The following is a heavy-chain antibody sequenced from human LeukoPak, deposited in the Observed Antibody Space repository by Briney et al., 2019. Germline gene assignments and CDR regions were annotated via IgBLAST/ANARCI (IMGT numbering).Heavy chain of an antibody. J-gene: IGHJ4*02. CDR2: IFYSGNT. CDR3: ARVKATVLVPVFDY. D-gene: IGHD4-17*01. V-gene: IGHV4-59*01. Sequence: SETLSLTCSVSGGYLSGYYWNWIRQPPGKGLEWIGYIFYSGNTDYNPSLQSRVTISMDTSKNQFSLRLSSVTAADTAVYYCARVKATVLVPVFDYWGQGALVSVSS. CDR1: GGYLSGYY.